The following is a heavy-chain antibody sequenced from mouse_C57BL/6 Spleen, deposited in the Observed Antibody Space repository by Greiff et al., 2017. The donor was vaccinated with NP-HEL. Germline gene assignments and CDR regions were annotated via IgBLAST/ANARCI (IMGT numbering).Heavy chain of an antibody. CDR3: ARGDYYYVSSYVWFAY. J-gene: IGHJ3*01. CDR2: ISSGSSTI. CDR1: GFTFSDYG. Sequence: EVKLMESGGGLVKPGGSLKLSCAASGFTFSDYGMHWVRQAPEKGLEWVAYISSGSSTIYYADTVKGRFTISRDNAKNNLFLQMTSLRSEDTAMYYCARGDYYYVSSYVWFAYWGQGTLVTVSA. V-gene: IGHV5-17*01. D-gene: IGHD1-1*01.